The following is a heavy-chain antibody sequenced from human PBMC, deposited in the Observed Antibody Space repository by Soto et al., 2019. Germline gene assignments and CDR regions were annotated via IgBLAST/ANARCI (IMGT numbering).Heavy chain of an antibody. J-gene: IGHJ4*02. D-gene: IGHD3-3*01. V-gene: IGHV4-39*01. Sequence: SETLSLTCTVSGGSISSSSYYWGWIRQPPGKGLEWIGSIYYSGSTYYNPSLKSRVTISVDTSKNQFSLKLSSVTAADTAVYYCARVLIFGVVIIRGGALDYWGQGTLVTVSS. CDR3: ARVLIFGVVIIRGGALDY. CDR1: GGSISSSSYY. CDR2: IYYSGST.